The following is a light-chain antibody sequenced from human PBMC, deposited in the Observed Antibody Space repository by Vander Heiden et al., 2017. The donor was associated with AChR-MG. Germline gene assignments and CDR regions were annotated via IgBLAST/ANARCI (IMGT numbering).Light chain of an antibody. CDR2: GAS. CDR3: QQEGSPLFT. Sequence: EIVLTQSPGTLSLSPGERATLSCRVSQSISSSYLAWYQQKPGQAPRLLIYGASSRATGIPDRFSGSGSGTDFTLTISRLETEDLAVYHCQQEGSPLFTFGPGTKVDIK. CDR1: QSISSSY. J-gene: IGKJ3*01. V-gene: IGKV3-20*01.